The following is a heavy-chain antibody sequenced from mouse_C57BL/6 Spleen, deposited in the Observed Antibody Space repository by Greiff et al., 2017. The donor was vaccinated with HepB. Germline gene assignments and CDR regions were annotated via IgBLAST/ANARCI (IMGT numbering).Heavy chain of an antibody. CDR3: ARSWESFFDY. D-gene: IGHD4-1*01. J-gene: IGHJ2*01. V-gene: IGHV1-69*01. CDR2: IDPSDSYT. CDR1: GYTFTSYW. Sequence: QVQLQQPGAELVMPGASVKLSCKASGYTFTSYWMHWVKQRPGQGLEWIGEIDPSDSYTNYNQKFKGKSTLTVDKSSSTAYMQLSSLTSEDSAVYYCARSWESFFDYWGQGTTLTVSS.